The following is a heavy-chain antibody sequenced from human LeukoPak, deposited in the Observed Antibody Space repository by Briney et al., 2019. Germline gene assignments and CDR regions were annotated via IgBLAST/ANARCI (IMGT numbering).Heavy chain of an antibody. CDR2: IRGGGAVA. V-gene: IGHV3-23*01. D-gene: IGHD5-18*01. CDR3: GKSSSSYGNDALDI. Sequence: GGSLRLSCAASGFTFDAYAMHWVRQAPGKGLEWVSVIRGGGAVAFYADSVKGRFTISRDNSRNTLYLHMNSLTADDTAVYYCGKSSSSYGNDALDIWGQRTMVTVS. CDR1: GFTFDAYA. J-gene: IGHJ3*02.